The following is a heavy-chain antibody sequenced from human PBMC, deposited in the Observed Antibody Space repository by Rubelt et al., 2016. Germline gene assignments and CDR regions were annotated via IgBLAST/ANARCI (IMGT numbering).Heavy chain of an antibody. J-gene: IGHJ4*02. CDR3: ATDVTYYDFWSGYYKDY. CDR2: ISSDGNNR. Sequence: GKGLVWVSRISSDGNNRRYADSVKGRFTISRDNSKNTLYLQMNSLRAEDTAVYYCATDVTYYDFWSGYYKDYWGQGTLVTV. D-gene: IGHD3-3*01. V-gene: IGHV3-74*01.